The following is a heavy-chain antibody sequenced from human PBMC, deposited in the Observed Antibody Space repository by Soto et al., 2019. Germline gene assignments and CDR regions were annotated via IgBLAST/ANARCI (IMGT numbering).Heavy chain of an antibody. CDR1: GFTFSSYG. D-gene: IGHD2-21*02. CDR2: ISYDGSNK. Sequence: PGGSLRLSCAASGFTFSSYGMHWVRQAPGKGLEWVAVISYDGSNKYYAGSVKGRFTISRDNSKNTLYLQMNSLRAEDTAVYYCAKDMAPFGGNSVPDYWGQGTLVTVSS. J-gene: IGHJ4*02. CDR3: AKDMAPFGGNSVPDY. V-gene: IGHV3-30*18.